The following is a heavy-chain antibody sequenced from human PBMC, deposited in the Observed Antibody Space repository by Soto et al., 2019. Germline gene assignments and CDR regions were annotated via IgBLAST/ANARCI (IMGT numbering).Heavy chain of an antibody. CDR2: MNPGSGDT. CDR3: ARMATFGPLNWFDP. Sequence: ASVKVSCKASGYSFTNNDVSWVRQATGQGPEWMGWMNPGSGDTGYAQKFQGRVTMTRDISIATAYMELSSLRSDDTAIYYCARMATFGPLNWFDPWGQGTLVTVSS. J-gene: IGHJ5*02. CDR1: GYSFTNND. V-gene: IGHV1-8*01. D-gene: IGHD3-16*01.